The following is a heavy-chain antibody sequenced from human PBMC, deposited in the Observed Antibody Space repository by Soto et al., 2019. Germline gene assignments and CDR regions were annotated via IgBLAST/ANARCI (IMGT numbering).Heavy chain of an antibody. J-gene: IGHJ1*01. V-gene: IGHV3-30-3*01. CDR2: ISYDGNDK. D-gene: IGHD2-2*01. CDR1: GFTFSLYA. Sequence: QVQLVESGGGVVQPGRSLRLSCAASGFTFSLYAMHWVRQAPGKGLEWVTAISYDGNDKYYADSVKGRFTISRDNSKNTLYLQMNSLTIVDTAVYYCAKVRSDMSAPYQEYFQRWGQGTLVTVSS. CDR3: AKVRSDMSAPYQEYFQR.